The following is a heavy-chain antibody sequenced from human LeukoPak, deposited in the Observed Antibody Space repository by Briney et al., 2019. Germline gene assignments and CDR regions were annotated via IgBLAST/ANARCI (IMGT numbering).Heavy chain of an antibody. CDR3: ARKIIWFGELSTYFDY. J-gene: IGHJ4*02. V-gene: IGHV4-59*01. CDR1: GGSISSYY. D-gene: IGHD3-10*01. Sequence: PSETLSLTCTVSGGSISSYYWSWIRQPPGKGGEWIGYIYYSGSTNYNPSLKSRVTISVDTSKNQFSLKLSSVTAADTAVYYCARKIIWFGELSTYFDYWGQGTLVTVSS. CDR2: IYYSGST.